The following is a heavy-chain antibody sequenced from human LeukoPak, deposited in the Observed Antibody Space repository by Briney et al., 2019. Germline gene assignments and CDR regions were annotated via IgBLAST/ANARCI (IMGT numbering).Heavy chain of an antibody. V-gene: IGHV4-4*07. Sequence: SETLSLTCTISGDSIINYYWTWIRQPAGKGLEWIGRIYNSGVTNYNPSLKSRVTLSVDTSKNHLSLEMNSVTAADTAVYYCARGPGSATAEAFDIWGQGTMVTVSS. CDR1: GDSIINYY. D-gene: IGHD6-25*01. CDR3: ARGPGSATAEAFDI. CDR2: IYNSGVT. J-gene: IGHJ3*02.